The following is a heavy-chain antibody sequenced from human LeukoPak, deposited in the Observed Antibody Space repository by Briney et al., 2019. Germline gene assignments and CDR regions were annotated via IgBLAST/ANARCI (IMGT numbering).Heavy chain of an antibody. V-gene: IGHV4-34*01. CDR3: ARHPYFGVAVNWFDP. J-gene: IGHJ5*02. D-gene: IGHD3-3*01. CDR2: INHSGST. CDR1: GGSFSGYY. Sequence: PSETLSLTCAVYGGSFSGYYWSWIRQPPGKGLEWIGEINHSGSTNYNPSLKSRVTISVDTSKNQFSLKLSSVTAADTAVYYCARHPYFGVAVNWFDPWGQGTLVTVSS.